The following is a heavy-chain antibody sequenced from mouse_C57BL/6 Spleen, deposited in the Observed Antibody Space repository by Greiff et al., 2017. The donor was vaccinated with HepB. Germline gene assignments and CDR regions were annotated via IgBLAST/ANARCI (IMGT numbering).Heavy chain of an antibody. CDR1: GYTFTSYW. J-gene: IGHJ1*03. CDR3: ARGGDWYFDV. CDR2: IYPGSGST. V-gene: IGHV1-55*01. Sequence: QVQLQQPGAELVKPGASVKMSCKASGYTFTSYWITWVKQRPGQGLEWIGDIYPGSGSTNYNEKFKSKATLTVDTSSCTAYMQLSSLTSEDSAVYYCARGGDWYFDVWGTGTTVTVSS.